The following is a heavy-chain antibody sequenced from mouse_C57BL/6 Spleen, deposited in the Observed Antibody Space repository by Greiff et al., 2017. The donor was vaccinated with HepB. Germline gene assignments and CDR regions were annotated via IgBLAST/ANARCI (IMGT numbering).Heavy chain of an antibody. J-gene: IGHJ3*01. Sequence: VQLQQSGPELVKPGASVKISCKASGYTFTDYYINWVKQRPGQGLEWIGWINPGSGNTTYNEKFKGKATLTVDTSSSTAYMQLSSLTSEDSAVYYCASCHCSRFWFAGWGQGTLVTVAT. CDR3: ASCHCSRFWFAG. V-gene: IGHV1-84*01. CDR1: GYTFTDYY. CDR2: INPGSGNT. D-gene: IGHD6-1*01.